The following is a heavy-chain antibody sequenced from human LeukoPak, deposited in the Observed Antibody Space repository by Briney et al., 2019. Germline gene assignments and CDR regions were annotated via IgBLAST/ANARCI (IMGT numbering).Heavy chain of an antibody. Sequence: GGSLRLSCAASGFTFSSYAMHWVRQAPGKGLEYVSAISSNGGSTYYANSVKGRFTISRDNSKNTLYLQMGSLRAEDMAVYYCARDKSSGWYYFDYWGQGTLVTVSS. CDR3: ARDKSSGWYYFDY. V-gene: IGHV3-64*01. J-gene: IGHJ4*02. CDR2: ISSNGGST. CDR1: GFTFSSYA. D-gene: IGHD6-19*01.